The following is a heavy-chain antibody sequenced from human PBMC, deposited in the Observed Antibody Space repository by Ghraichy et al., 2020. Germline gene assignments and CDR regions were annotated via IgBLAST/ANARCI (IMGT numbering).Heavy chain of an antibody. V-gene: IGHV1-69*13. J-gene: IGHJ1*01. D-gene: IGHD6-19*01. CDR2: IIPIFVTA. CDR1: GGTFSSYA. Sequence: SVKVSCKASGGTFSSYAISWVRQAPGQGLEWMGGIIPIFVTANYAQKFQGRVTITADESTSTAYMELSSLRSEDTAVYYCARASTDLMAGTSIEYFQHWGQGTLVTVSS. CDR3: ARASTDLMAGTSIEYFQH.